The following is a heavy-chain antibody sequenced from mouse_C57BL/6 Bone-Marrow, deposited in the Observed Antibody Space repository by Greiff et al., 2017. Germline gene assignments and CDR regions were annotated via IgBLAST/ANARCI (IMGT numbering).Heavy chain of an antibody. CDR3: ARVGNSYYFPY. Sequence: QVQLQQSGAELVRPGTSVKVSCKASGYAFTNYLIEWVKQRPGQGLEWIGVINPGSGGTNYNEKFKGKATLTADKSSSTAYMQLSSRTSEDSAVYFCARVGNSYYFPYWGQGTTLTVSS. D-gene: IGHD2-1*01. V-gene: IGHV1-54*01. CDR1: GYAFTNYL. J-gene: IGHJ2*01. CDR2: INPGSGGT.